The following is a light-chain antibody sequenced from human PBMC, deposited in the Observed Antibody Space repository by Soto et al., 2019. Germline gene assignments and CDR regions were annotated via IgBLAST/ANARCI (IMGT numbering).Light chain of an antibody. CDR2: GAS. J-gene: IGKJ3*01. CDR1: QSVSSSY. Sequence: ESVLKQSPGTLYLSPGEIATLSCSASQSVSSSYLAWYQQKPGQAPRLLIYGASSRATGIPDRFSGSGSGTDFTLTISRLEPEDFAVYYCQRYGSSFTFGPGTKVDIK. V-gene: IGKV3-20*01. CDR3: QRYGSSFT.